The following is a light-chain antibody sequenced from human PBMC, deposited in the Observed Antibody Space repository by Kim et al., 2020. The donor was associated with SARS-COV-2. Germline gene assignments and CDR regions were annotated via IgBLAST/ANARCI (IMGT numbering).Light chain of an antibody. J-gene: IGKJ1*01. CDR1: DTISTY. V-gene: IGKV1-39*01. CDR3: QRSFT. CDR2: ATS. Sequence: PSLSASVGDRVTITCRTSDTISTYLNWYQQKPGKAPKLLIYATSNLQGGVPSRFSGSGSGTVFTLTISSLQPEDFATYYCQRSFTFGQGTKVDIK.